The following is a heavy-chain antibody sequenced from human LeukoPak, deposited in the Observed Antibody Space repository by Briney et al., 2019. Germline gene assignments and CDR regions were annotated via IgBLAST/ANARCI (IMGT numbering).Heavy chain of an antibody. CDR1: GYSFTSYW. V-gene: IGHV5-51*01. CDR3: ARPFYSPGSYYFDY. J-gene: IGHJ4*02. D-gene: IGHD3-10*01. Sequence: GESLKISCKGSGYSFTSYWIGWVRQMPGKGLEWMGVIYPGDSDTKYSPSFQGQVTISADKSISTAYLQWSSLKASDTAMYYCARPFYSPGSYYFDYWGQGTLVTVSS. CDR2: IYPGDSDT.